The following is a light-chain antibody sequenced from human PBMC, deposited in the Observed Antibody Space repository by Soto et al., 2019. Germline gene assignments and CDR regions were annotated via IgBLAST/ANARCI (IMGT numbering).Light chain of an antibody. V-gene: IGLV1-40*01. CDR3: QSYDSSLSGSGV. CDR2: GNS. CDR1: SSNIGAGYD. J-gene: IGLJ2*01. Sequence: QSVLTQPPSVSGAPGQRVTISCTGSSSNIGAGYDVHWYQQLPGTAPKLLIYGNSNRPSGVPDRFSGSKSGTSASLAITGLQAEDEADYYCQSYDSSLSGSGVFGGGTKVPS.